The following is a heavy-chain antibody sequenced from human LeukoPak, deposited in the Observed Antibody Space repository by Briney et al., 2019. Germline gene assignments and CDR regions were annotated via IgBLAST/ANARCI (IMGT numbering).Heavy chain of an antibody. Sequence: ASVKVPCKASGYTFTTYYMHWVRQAPGQGLEWMGIINPSGGSTSYAQKFQGRVTMTRDTSTSTVYMELSSLRSEDTAVYHCARVEGYDSSGYYYGYWGQGTLVTVSS. CDR3: ARVEGYDSSGYYYGY. D-gene: IGHD3-22*01. V-gene: IGHV1-46*01. J-gene: IGHJ4*02. CDR2: INPSGGST. CDR1: GYTFTTYY.